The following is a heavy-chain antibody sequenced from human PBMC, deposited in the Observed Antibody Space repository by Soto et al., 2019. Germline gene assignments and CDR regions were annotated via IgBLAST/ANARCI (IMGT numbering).Heavy chain of an antibody. CDR1: GGTVASSHC. CDR2: VYHTGDT. CDR3: AREIVTAGGNNYFDP. V-gene: IGHV4-4*02. Sequence: SETLSLTCVVSGGTVASSHCWSCVRQSPGRGLEWIGNVYHTGDTNFNPSLQSRVTFSVDKSNNQFSLRLTSVTAADTAVYFCAREIVTAGGNNYFDPWGPGTLVTVSS. D-gene: IGHD2-21*02. J-gene: IGHJ5*02.